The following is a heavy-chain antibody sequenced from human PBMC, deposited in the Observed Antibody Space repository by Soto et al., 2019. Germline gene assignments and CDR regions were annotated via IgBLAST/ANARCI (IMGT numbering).Heavy chain of an antibody. D-gene: IGHD3-3*01. V-gene: IGHV3-23*01. CDR2: ISGSGGST. Sequence: GGSLRLSCAASGFTFSSYAMSWVRQAPGKGLEWVSAISGSGGSTYYADSVKGRFTISRDNSKNTLYLQMNSLRAEDTAVYYRAKESYDFWKGYYMDVWGKGTTVTVSS. J-gene: IGHJ6*03. CDR1: GFTFSSYA. CDR3: AKESYDFWKGYYMDV.